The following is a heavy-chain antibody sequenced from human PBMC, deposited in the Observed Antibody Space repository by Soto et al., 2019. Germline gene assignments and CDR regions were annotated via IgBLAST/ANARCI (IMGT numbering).Heavy chain of an antibody. Sequence: EVQLVESGGGLVQPGGSLRLSCAASGFTFSTYTMNWVRQAPGKGLEWISCITSGGTTTYYADSVKGRFTISRDNARNSLYLQMNSLRDEDTAVYYCARDGGFSGYDLDYWGQRTLVAVSS. J-gene: IGHJ4*02. D-gene: IGHD5-12*01. CDR3: ARDGGFSGYDLDY. CDR2: ITSGGTTT. CDR1: GFTFSTYT. V-gene: IGHV3-48*02.